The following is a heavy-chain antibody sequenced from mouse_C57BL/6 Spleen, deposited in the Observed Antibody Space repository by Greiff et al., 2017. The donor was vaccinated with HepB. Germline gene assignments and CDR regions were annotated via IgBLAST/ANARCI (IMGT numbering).Heavy chain of an antibody. CDR2: INYDGSST. Sequence: EVQRVESEGGLVQPGSSMKLSCTASGFTFSDYYMAWVRQVPEKGLEWVANINYDGSSTYYLDSLKSRFIISRDNAKNILYLQMSSLKSEDTATYYCARAHYYGSSYDYAMDYWGQGTSVTVSS. CDR3: ARAHYYGSSYDYAMDY. V-gene: IGHV5-16*01. D-gene: IGHD1-1*01. CDR1: GFTFSDYY. J-gene: IGHJ4*01.